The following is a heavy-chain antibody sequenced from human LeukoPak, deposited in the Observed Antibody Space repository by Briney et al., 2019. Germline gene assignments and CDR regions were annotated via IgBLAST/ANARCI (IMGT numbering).Heavy chain of an antibody. J-gene: IGHJ4*02. CDR3: ARDRVVGVIDY. CDR1: GGSISSYS. D-gene: IGHD2-8*01. V-gene: IGHV4-59*01. CDR2: IYYSGST. Sequence: SETLSLTCTVSGGSISSYSWSWIRQPPGKGLEWIGYIYYSGSTNYNPSLKSRVTISVDTSKNQFSLKLSSVTAADTAVYYCARDRVVGVIDYWGQGTLVTVSS.